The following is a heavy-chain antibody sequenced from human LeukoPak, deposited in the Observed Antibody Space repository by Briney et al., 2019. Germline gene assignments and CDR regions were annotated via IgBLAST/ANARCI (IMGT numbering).Heavy chain of an antibody. J-gene: IGHJ4*02. V-gene: IGHV4-4*07. CDR2: IYTSGTT. CDR3: ARANYDGSDY. Sequence: SETLSLTCTVSGGSISSYYWSWIRQPAGKGLEWVGRIYTSGTTNYNPSLKSRITMSVDTSKNQFSLKMRSVTAADTAVYYCARANYDGSDYWGQGTLVTVSS. D-gene: IGHD3-22*01. CDR1: GGSISSYY.